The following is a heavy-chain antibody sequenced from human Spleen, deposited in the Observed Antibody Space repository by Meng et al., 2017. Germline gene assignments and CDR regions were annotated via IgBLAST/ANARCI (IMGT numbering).Heavy chain of an antibody. CDR2: ITNSGRTI. V-gene: IGHV3-48*03. CDR1: GFTFSSYD. D-gene: IGHD6-25*01. CDR3: ARDSAAKDYDYGMDV. Sequence: GESLKISCAASGFTFSSYDMNWVRQAPGKGLEWIAYITNSGRTIYYADSVKGRFTISRDNSKNSLSLQMNSLRGKDTAVYYFARDSAAKDYDYGMDVWGLGTTVTVSS. J-gene: IGHJ6*02.